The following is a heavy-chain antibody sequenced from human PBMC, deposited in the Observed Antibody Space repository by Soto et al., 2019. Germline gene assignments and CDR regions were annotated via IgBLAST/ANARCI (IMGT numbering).Heavy chain of an antibody. V-gene: IGHV1-18*04. J-gene: IGHJ5*02. D-gene: IGHD5-12*01. Sequence: YGIIWVRQAPGQGPEWRGWMKPDNGDTNYGQKFQGRVTMTTDTSSNTAYMELRSLRSDDTAVYYCATSYDSGFDPWGQGTLVSVSS. CDR2: MKPDNGDT. CDR1: YG. CDR3: ATSYDSGFDP.